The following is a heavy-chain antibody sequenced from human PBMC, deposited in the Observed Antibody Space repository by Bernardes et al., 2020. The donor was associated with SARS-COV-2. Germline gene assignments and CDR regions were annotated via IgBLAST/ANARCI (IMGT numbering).Heavy chain of an antibody. CDR2: ISNSGGTT. D-gene: IGHD2-2*01. V-gene: IGHV3-23*01. J-gene: IGHJ6*02. CDR3: ARDLRIVVVTAADYYYYYGMDV. Sequence: GGSLRLSCAASGFTFSSYAMSWVRQAPGKGLEWVSAISNSGGTTYYVDSVKGRFTISRDNSKRTLYLQMNSLRAEDTAVYFCARDLRIVVVTAADYYYYYGMDVWGQGTTVTVSS. CDR1: GFTFSSYA.